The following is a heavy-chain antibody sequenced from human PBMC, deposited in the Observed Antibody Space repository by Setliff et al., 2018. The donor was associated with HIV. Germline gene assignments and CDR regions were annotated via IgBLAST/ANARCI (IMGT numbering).Heavy chain of an antibody. D-gene: IGHD6-13*01. CDR3: GRDVHDAAADN. Sequence: GSLRLSCAASGFTFSSYWMHWVRQAPGKGLVWVFGMNTDGSSTRYADSVKGRFTVSRDNARNTLFLQMNSLGVEDTALYYCGRDVHDAAADNWGRGTLVTVSS. V-gene: IGHV3-74*01. J-gene: IGHJ4*02. CDR2: MNTDGSST. CDR1: GFTFSSYW.